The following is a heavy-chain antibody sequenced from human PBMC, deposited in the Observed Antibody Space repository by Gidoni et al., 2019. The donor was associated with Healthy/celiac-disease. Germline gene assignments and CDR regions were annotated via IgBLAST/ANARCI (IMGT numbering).Heavy chain of an antibody. CDR1: GGSISRSSYY. D-gene: IGHD6-13*01. CDR3: ARHRIAAASRPFDI. Sequence: QLQLQESRPGLVKPSATLSLPCTVSGGSISRSSYYWGWIRQPPGRGLEGIGIIYYSGSTYYKPSLKSRVTISVDTSKNQFSLKLSSVTAADTAVYYCARHRIAAASRPFDIWGQGTMVTVSS. CDR2: IYYSGST. V-gene: IGHV4-39*01. J-gene: IGHJ3*02.